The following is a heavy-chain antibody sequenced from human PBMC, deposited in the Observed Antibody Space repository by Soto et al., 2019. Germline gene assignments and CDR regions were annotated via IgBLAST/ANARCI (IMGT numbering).Heavy chain of an antibody. D-gene: IGHD6-13*01. V-gene: IGHV3-23*01. Sequence: EVQLLESGGGLVQPGGSLRVSCAASGFPFSSNALSWVRLAPGKGLEWVSTISGSDGSTYYADPVKGRFTISRDSSRNTLYLQMNSLRAEDTAVYYCAEEAAAGLYFFDYWGQGTLVTVSS. CDR2: ISGSDGST. CDR1: GFPFSSNA. CDR3: AEEAAAGLYFFDY. J-gene: IGHJ4*02.